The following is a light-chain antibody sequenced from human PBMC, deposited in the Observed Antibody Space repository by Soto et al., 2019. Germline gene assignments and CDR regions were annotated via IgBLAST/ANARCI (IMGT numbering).Light chain of an antibody. CDR3: QQYNSYSPT. CDR1: QSVGRW. CDR2: KAS. V-gene: IGKV1-5*03. Sequence: DIQMTQSPSTLSASVGDRVTITCRASQSVGRWLAWYQQKTGKAPKVLIYKASSLVSGVPSRFSGSGSGTEFTLTISSLQPDDSATYYCQQYNSYSPTFGQGTKVDIK. J-gene: IGKJ1*01.